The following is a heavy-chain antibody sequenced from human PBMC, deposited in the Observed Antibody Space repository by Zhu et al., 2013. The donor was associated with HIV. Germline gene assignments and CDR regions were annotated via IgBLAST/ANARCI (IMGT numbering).Heavy chain of an antibody. V-gene: IGHV1-69*01. CDR1: GYTFTGYY. J-gene: IGHJ4*02. CDR3: ASIGANLGYSGYDFHY. CDR2: IIPIFGTA. Sequence: VQLVQSGAEVKKPGASVKVSCKAAGYTFTGYYMHWVRQAPGQGLEWMGGIIPIFGTANYAQKFQGRVTITADESTSTAYMELSSLRSEDTAVYYCASIGANLGYSGYDFHYWGQGTLVTVSS. D-gene: IGHD5-12*01.